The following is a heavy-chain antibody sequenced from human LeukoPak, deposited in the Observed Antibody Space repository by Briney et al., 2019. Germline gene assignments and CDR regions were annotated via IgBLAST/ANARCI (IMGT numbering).Heavy chain of an antibody. CDR2: IYWDDDK. D-gene: IGHD6-19*01. CDR1: GFSLSTSGVG. J-gene: IGHJ4*02. CDR3: ARKQWLANFDY. Sequence: SGPTLVKPTQTLTLTCTFSGFSLSTSGVGVGWIRQPPGKALEWLALIYWDDDKRYSPSLKGRLTITKDTSKNQVVLTMTNMDPVDTATYYCARKQWLANFDYWGQGTLVTVSS. V-gene: IGHV2-5*02.